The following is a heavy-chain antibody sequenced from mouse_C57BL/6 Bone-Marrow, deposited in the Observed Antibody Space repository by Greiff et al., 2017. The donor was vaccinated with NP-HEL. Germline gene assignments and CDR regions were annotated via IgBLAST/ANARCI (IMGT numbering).Heavy chain of an antibody. CDR1: GFSLTSYG. CDR2: IWSGGST. Sequence: QVQLKESGPGLVQPSQSLSITCTVSGFSLTSYGVHWVRQSPGKGLEWLGVIWSGGSTDYNAAFISRLSISKDNSKSQVFFKMNSLQADDTAIYYCARNGITTVEREAWFAYWGQGTLVTVSA. J-gene: IGHJ3*01. CDR3: ARNGITTVEREAWFAY. D-gene: IGHD1-1*01. V-gene: IGHV2-2*01.